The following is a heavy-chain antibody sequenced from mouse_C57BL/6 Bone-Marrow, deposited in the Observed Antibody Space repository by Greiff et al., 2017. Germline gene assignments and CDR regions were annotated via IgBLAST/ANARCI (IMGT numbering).Heavy chain of an antibody. V-gene: IGHV1-82*01. CDR1: GYAFSSSW. Sequence: VQLQQSGPELVKPGASVKISCKASGYAFSSSWMNWVQQRPGKGLEWIGRIYPGDGDTNYNGKFKGKATLTADKSSSTAYMQLSSLTSEDSAVYFCARFTLSSYAMDYWGQGTSVTVSS. CDR2: IYPGDGDT. CDR3: ARFTLSSYAMDY. D-gene: IGHD1-1*02. J-gene: IGHJ4*01.